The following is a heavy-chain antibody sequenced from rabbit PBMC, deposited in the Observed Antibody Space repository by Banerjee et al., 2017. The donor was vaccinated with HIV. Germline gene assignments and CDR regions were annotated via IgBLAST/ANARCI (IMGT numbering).Heavy chain of an antibody. CDR1: GFSFSYKAV. D-gene: IGHD1-1*01. Sequence: QEQLEESGGDLVKPEGSLTLSCTASGFSFSYKAVMCWVRQAPGKGLEWVACINVASGKPVSASWAKGRCTLAKASTSPVSLEMTSLTATDTATYFSVRDLTVVIVWNFGSWGPGTLVTVS. V-gene: IGHV1S45*01. CDR2: INVASGKP. CDR3: VRDLTVVIVWNFGS. J-gene: IGHJ4*01.